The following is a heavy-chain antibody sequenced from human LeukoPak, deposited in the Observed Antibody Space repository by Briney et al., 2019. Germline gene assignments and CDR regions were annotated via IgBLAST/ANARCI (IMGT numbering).Heavy chain of an antibody. Sequence: ASVKVSCKASGYSFTSYGFSWVRQAPGQGLEWMGWISTYNGNTNYAQNLQGRVTMTTDTSTSTAYMELRSQRSDDTAVYFCARDTLSGNAFHIWGQGTLVTVSS. D-gene: IGHD3-3*01. CDR1: GYSFTSYG. J-gene: IGHJ3*02. CDR2: ISTYNGNT. CDR3: ARDTLSGNAFHI. V-gene: IGHV1-18*01.